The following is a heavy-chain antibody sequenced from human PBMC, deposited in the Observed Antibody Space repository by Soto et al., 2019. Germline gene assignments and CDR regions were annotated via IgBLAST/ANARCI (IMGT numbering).Heavy chain of an antibody. Sequence: ASVKVSCKASGYTFTSYYMHWVRQAPGQGLEWMGMINPSGGSTSDAQKFQGRVTMTRETSTSTVYMELSSLRSEATAVYCCAREPSHGYYDSSGCFDYWGQGTLVTVSS. D-gene: IGHD3-22*01. V-gene: IGHV1-46*01. CDR1: GYTFTSYY. CDR3: AREPSHGYYDSSGCFDY. CDR2: INPSGGST. J-gene: IGHJ4*02.